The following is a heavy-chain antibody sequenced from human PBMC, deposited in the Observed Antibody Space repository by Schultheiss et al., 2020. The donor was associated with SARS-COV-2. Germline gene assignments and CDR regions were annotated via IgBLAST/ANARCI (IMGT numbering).Heavy chain of an antibody. V-gene: IGHV4-61*01. Sequence: SETLSLTCTVSGGSINSGSYYWSWIRQPPGKGLEWIGYIYYSGSTYYNPSLKSRVTISVDTSKNQFSLKLSSVTAADTAVYYCARDHSSEQWLGNYYYGMDVWGQGTTVTVSS. CDR1: GGSINSGSYY. J-gene: IGHJ6*02. D-gene: IGHD6-19*01. CDR2: IYYSGST. CDR3: ARDHSSEQWLGNYYYGMDV.